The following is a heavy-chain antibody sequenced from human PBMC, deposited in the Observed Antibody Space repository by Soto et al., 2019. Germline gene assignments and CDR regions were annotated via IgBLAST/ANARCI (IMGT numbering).Heavy chain of an antibody. J-gene: IGHJ4*02. V-gene: IGHV3-30*03. D-gene: IGHD2-8*02. CDR1: GFDFSNSG. CDR2: ISFDGDK. Sequence: PGGYLRLSCTASGFDFSNSGIQWVRQTPGKGLEWVALISFDGDKYYVDSVKGRFTISRDNPTNTVYLQMNRLRPEDTGVYYCARDYARGWCQFCGQGTLGTVSS. CDR3: ARDYARGWCQF.